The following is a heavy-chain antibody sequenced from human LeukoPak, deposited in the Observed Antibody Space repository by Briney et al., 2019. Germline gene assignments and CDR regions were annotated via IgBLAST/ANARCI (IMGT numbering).Heavy chain of an antibody. CDR1: GGSISSSSYY. J-gene: IGHJ5*02. V-gene: IGHV4-39*07. CDR2: IYYSGST. CDR3: ARDSSVIGTT. D-gene: IGHD3-16*02. Sequence: SETLSLTCTVSGGSISSSSYYWGWIRQPPGKGLEWIGSIYYSGSTYYNPSLKSRVTISVDTSKNQFSLKLSSVTAADTAVYYCARDSSVIGTTWGQGTLVTVSS.